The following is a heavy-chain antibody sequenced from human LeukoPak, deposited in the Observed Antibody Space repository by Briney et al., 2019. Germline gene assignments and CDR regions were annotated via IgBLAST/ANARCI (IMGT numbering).Heavy chain of an antibody. CDR2: INHSGST. D-gene: IGHD3-10*01. CDR3: AKWEHMVREAKNSPRVWFDP. CDR1: GDSSSEDY. V-gene: IGHV4-34*01. J-gene: IGHJ5*02. Sequence: SETLSLTCAVYGDSSSEDYWSRIRQPPGKGLEWIGEINHSGSTNYNPSLKSRVTISVDTSKNQFSLKLSSVTAADAAVYYCAKWEHMVREAKNSPRVWFDPWGQGTLVTVSS.